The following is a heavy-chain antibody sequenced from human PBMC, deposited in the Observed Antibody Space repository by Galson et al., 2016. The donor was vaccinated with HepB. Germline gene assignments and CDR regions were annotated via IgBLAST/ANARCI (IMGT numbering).Heavy chain of an antibody. V-gene: IGHV4-4*02. CDR1: GDSISNNYW. Sequence: SETLSLTCTVSGDSISNNYWWSWLRQSPGKGLEWLGEIYQTGTANYNPSFTRRATISVDTSKNEISLRLDSVTAADTAVYYCARGTLGTTATMSFDYWGQGTPVSVSS. D-gene: IGHD1-26*01. CDR2: IYQTGTA. CDR3: ARGTLGTTATMSFDY. J-gene: IGHJ4*02.